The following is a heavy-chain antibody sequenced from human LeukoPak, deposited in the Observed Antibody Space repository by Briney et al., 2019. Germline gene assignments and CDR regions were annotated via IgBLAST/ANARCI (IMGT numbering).Heavy chain of an antibody. CDR3: ARVSSSSTRYYFDY. J-gene: IGHJ4*02. CDR2: IIPIFGTA. CDR1: GGTFSSYA. V-gene: IGHV1-69*05. D-gene: IGHD6-6*01. Sequence: GSSVKVSCKASGGTFSSYAISWVRQAPGQGLEWMGGIIPIFGTANYAQKFQGRVTITTDESTSTAYMERSSLRSEDTAVYYCARVSSSSTRYYFDYWGQGTLVTVSS.